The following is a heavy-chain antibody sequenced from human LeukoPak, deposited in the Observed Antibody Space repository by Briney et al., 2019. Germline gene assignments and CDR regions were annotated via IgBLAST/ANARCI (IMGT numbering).Heavy chain of an antibody. Sequence: GASVKVSCKASGYTFTSYGISWVRQAPGQGLEWMEWISAYNGNTNYAQKLQGRVTMTTDTSTSTAYMELRSLRSDDTAVYYCARTAGYDFWSGYDYYYYMDVWGKGTTVTVSS. V-gene: IGHV1-18*01. J-gene: IGHJ6*03. CDR1: GYTFTSYG. CDR2: ISAYNGNT. D-gene: IGHD3-3*01. CDR3: ARTAGYDFWSGYDYYYYMDV.